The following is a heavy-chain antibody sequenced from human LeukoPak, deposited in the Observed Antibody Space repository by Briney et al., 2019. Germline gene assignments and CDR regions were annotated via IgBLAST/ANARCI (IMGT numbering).Heavy chain of an antibody. D-gene: IGHD3-10*02. Sequence: GRSLRLSCAASGFTFDDYAMHWVRQAPGKGLEWVSYISSSCSTIYYADSVKGRFTISRDNAKNSLYLQMNSLRAEDTAVYYCAELGITMIGGVWGKGTTVTISS. CDR2: ISSSCSTI. CDR1: GFTFDDYA. V-gene: IGHV3-48*03. J-gene: IGHJ6*04. CDR3: AELGITMIGGV.